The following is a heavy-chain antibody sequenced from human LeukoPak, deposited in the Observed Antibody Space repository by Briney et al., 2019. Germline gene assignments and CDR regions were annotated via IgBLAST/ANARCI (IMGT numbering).Heavy chain of an antibody. V-gene: IGHV3-53*01. CDR1: GFTVSSNY. CDR3: ARDRRSGSFTRYFDY. J-gene: IGHJ4*02. D-gene: IGHD3-10*01. Sequence: PGGSLRLSCAASGFTVSSNYMSWVRQAPGKGLEWVSVIYSGGGTYYADSVKGRFTISRDNSKNTLYLQMNSLRAEDTAVYYCARDRRSGSFTRYFDYWGQGTLVTVSS. CDR2: IYSGGGT.